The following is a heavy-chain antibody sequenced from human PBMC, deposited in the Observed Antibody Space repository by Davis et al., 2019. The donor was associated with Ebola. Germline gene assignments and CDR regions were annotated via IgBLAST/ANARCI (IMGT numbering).Heavy chain of an antibody. Sequence: GGSLRLSCAPSGFTSSSYSLNWVRQAPGKGLGWVSYISSGSCTIHYADSVKGRFTISRDNANNSLYLQMNTLRDEDTAVYYCATVSDFWSGYLDSWGQGTLVTVSS. V-gene: IGHV3-48*02. D-gene: IGHD3-3*01. CDR1: GFTSSSYS. J-gene: IGHJ4*02. CDR2: ISSGSCTI. CDR3: ATVSDFWSGYLDS.